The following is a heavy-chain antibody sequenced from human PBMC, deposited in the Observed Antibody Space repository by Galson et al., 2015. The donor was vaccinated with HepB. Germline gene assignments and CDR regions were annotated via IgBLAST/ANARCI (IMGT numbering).Heavy chain of an antibody. D-gene: IGHD4-11*01. Sequence: SLRLSCAASGFTFGTYPMRWVRQSPGKGLEWVSTISGSPTTTYYPDSLKGRFTISRDNSKHTLYLQMNSLRVEDSAKYYCATHGYSDYDYSDHWGQGTLVSVSS. CDR1: GFTFGTYP. V-gene: IGHV3-23*01. CDR3: ATHGYSDYDYSDH. J-gene: IGHJ4*02. CDR2: ISGSPTTT.